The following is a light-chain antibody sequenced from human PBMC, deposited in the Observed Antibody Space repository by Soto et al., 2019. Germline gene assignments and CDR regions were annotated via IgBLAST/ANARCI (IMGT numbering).Light chain of an antibody. V-gene: IGKV3-15*01. CDR2: GIF. Sequence: EIVMTQSPSTVSVSPGERATLSCRASQSVNNYLAWYQQKPGQAPRLLVYGIFSRATGVPARFSGSGSGTEFTLTISSLHSEDSAVYYCQQHNKWHLTFGGGTRVEIK. CDR3: QQHNKWHLT. CDR1: QSVNNY. J-gene: IGKJ4*01.